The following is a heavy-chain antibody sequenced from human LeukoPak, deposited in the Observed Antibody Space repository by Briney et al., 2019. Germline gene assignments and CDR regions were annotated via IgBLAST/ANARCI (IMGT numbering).Heavy chain of an antibody. CDR1: GGPISSFY. CDR3: ARVGDTSGYFYYFDY. Sequence: SETLSLTCAGSGGPISSFYWSWVRQPPGKGLEWVGYISYGGGTTYNPSLKRRVSMSIDTSKNQFSLRLSSVTAADTALYYCARVGDTSGYFYYFDYWGQGTLVTVSS. D-gene: IGHD3-22*01. CDR2: ISYGGGT. V-gene: IGHV4-59*08. J-gene: IGHJ4*02.